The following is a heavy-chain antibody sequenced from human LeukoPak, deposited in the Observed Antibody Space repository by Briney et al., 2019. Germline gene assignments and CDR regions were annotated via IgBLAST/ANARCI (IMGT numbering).Heavy chain of an antibody. D-gene: IGHD1-26*01. CDR1: GGTFSSYA. Sequence: SVKVSCKASGGTFSSYAISWVRRAPGQGLEWMGGIIPIFGTANYAQKFQGRVTITTDESTSTAYMELSSLRSEDTAVYYCARAHQWELRIGYYYMDVWGKGTTVTVSS. V-gene: IGHV1-69*05. CDR2: IIPIFGTA. J-gene: IGHJ6*03. CDR3: ARAHQWELRIGYYYMDV.